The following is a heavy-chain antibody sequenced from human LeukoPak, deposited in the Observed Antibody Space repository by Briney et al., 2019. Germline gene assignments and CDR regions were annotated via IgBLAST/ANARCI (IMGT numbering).Heavy chain of an antibody. CDR1: GFTLSNHW. CDR2: VNRDGSET. Sequence: PAGSLSLSCVASGFTLSNHWMTWIRQVTGRGPKWVANVNRDGSETYYLDSVKGRFTISKDNAKNSLYLQMNSLRAEDTALYHCARNNGMDVWGQGTTVIVSS. J-gene: IGHJ6*02. V-gene: IGHV3-7*03. CDR3: ARNNGMDV.